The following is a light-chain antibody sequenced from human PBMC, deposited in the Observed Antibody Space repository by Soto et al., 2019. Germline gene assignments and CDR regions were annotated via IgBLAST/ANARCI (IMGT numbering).Light chain of an antibody. CDR3: QQGHNWPLT. V-gene: IGKV3-15*01. Sequence: EIVMTQSPATLSVSPGERATLSCRARQSISTELAWYQQKPGQPPRLLIYSASTRAPGVPARFTGSGSGSEFTLTISGLQSEDFAFYYCQQGHNWPLTFGQGTRLEI. CDR1: QSISTE. J-gene: IGKJ2*01. CDR2: SAS.